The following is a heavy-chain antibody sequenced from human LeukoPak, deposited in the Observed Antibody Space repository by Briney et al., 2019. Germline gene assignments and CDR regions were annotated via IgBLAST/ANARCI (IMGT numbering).Heavy chain of an antibody. Sequence: GRSLRLSCAVSGFIFDDYAMHWVRQAPGKGLEWVSGISWNSGSIGYADSVKGRFTISRDNAKNSLYLQMNSLRAEDTAFYYCAKANSYGYTGYFDYWGQGTLVTVSS. CDR3: AKANSYGYTGYFDY. V-gene: IGHV3-9*01. D-gene: IGHD5-18*01. CDR1: GFIFDDYA. CDR2: ISWNSGSI. J-gene: IGHJ4*02.